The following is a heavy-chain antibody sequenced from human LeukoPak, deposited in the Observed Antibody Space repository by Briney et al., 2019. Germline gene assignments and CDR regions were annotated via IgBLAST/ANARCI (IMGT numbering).Heavy chain of an antibody. Sequence: GGSLRLSCAASGFTFSNYAMSWVRQAPGKGLEWVAVIWYDGSNKNYVDSVKGRFTISRDNSKNTLYLQMNSLKLEDTAVYYCARGGGERGMDVWGQGTTVSVSS. V-gene: IGHV3-33*08. D-gene: IGHD2-21*01. CDR2: IWYDGSNK. CDR1: GFTFSNYA. CDR3: ARGGGERGMDV. J-gene: IGHJ6*02.